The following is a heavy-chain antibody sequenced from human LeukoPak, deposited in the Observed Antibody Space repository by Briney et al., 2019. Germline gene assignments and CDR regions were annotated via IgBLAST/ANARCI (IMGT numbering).Heavy chain of an antibody. V-gene: IGHV3-30*01. CDR1: GFTFSMYA. Sequence: GGSLRLSCAASGFTFSMYALHWVRQAPGKGLEWVALISYDGNNADYVDSVKGRFTISRDNSKNTLFLQMNSLRAEDTAVYYCSRGHYYYHRGHYLGNFDYWGPGTLATVSS. CDR2: ISYDGNNA. CDR3: SRGHYYYHRGHYLGNFDY. D-gene: IGHD3-22*01. J-gene: IGHJ4*02.